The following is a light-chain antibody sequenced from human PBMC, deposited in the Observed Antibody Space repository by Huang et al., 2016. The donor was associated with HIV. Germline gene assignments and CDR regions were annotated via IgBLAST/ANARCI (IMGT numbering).Light chain of an antibody. CDR1: ESILRN. CDR3: QQYNKWPPYT. J-gene: IGKJ2*01. Sequence: VMTQSPATLSVSPGERATLSCRASESILRNLAWYQQRPGQPPRLLIYGASVRLPGIPDRFRGSGSGTEFSLTINSLQSEDFAVYYCQQYNKWPPYTYGQGTKLEIK. CDR2: GAS. V-gene: IGKV3-15*01.